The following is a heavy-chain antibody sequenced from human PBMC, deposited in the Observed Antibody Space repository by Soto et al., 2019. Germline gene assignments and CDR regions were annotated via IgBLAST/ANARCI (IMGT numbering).Heavy chain of an antibody. Sequence: EVQLLESGGGLVQPGGSLRLSCAASGFTFSSYAMSWVRQAPGKGLEWVSAISGSGGSTYYADSVKGRFTISRDNSKNTLYLQMNSMRAEDTAVYYCAKPMRGGGYFDYWGQGTLVTVSS. CDR2: ISGSGGST. V-gene: IGHV3-23*01. CDR1: GFTFSSYA. J-gene: IGHJ4*02. D-gene: IGHD3-16*01. CDR3: AKPMRGGGYFDY.